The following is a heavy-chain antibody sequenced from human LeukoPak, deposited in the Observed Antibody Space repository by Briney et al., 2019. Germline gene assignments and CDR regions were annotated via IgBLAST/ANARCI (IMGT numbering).Heavy chain of an antibody. CDR2: GSHDGRNK. CDR1: GFIFRNYA. V-gene: IGHV3-30*18. J-gene: IGHJ4*02. CDR3: AKDRYSSTWSFFDF. D-gene: IGHD6-13*01. Sequence: GGSLRLSCVAYGFIFRNYAMHWVRQAPGKGLEWVAVGSHDGRNKIYGDSVKGRFTISRDNSKNTVYLQMDNLRPEDTAVYYCAKDRYSSTWSFFDFWGQGTLVTVSS.